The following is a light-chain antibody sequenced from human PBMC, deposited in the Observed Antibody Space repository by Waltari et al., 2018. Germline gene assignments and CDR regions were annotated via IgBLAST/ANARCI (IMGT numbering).Light chain of an antibody. V-gene: IGKV1-33*01. CDR3: QQYDNLLT. J-gene: IGKJ4*01. CDR1: QDISNY. CDR2: DAS. Sequence: DIQMTQSTSSVAASVGDRVTITCQASQDISNYLNWYQQKPGKAPNLRIYDASNLETGVPSRFSASGSWTDFTFTTSSLQPEDIATYYCQQYDNLLTFGGGTKVEIK.